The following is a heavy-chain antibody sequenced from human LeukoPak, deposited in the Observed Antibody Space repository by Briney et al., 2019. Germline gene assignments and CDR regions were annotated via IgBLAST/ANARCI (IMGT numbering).Heavy chain of an antibody. V-gene: IGHV1-69*13. CDR1: GGTFSSYA. Sequence: ASVKVSCKASGGTFSSYAISWVRQAPGQGLECMVGLIPMFDTPNSAQKFQGRITITADESTRTAYMELSSLRSEDTAIYYCALNPGISAAGPVTYYFDYRGQRNLVTVSS. CDR3: ALNPGISAAGPVTYYFDY. CDR2: LIPMFDTP. D-gene: IGHD6-13*01. J-gene: IGHJ4*02.